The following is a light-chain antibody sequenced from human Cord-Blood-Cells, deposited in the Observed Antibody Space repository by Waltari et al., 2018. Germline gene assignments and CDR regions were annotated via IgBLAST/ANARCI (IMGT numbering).Light chain of an antibody. V-gene: IGLV1-36*01. CDR1: SSNIGNNA. CDR3: AAWDDSLNGQV. Sequence: QSVLTQPPSVSEAPRQRVTISCSGSSSNIGNNAVNWDQQLPGKAPKLLLYYDDLPPSGVSDHCSGYKSCTSDSLAISWLQSEDDADDYCAAWDDSLNGQVFGTGTEVTVL. CDR2: YDD. J-gene: IGLJ1*01.